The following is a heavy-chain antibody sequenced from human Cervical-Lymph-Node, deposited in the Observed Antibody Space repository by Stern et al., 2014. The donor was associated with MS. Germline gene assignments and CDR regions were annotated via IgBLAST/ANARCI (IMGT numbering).Heavy chain of an antibody. CDR2: ISCHGRDK. V-gene: IGHV3-30*04. CDR1: EFAFSSHA. D-gene: IGHD3-10*01. J-gene: IGHJ4*02. CDR3: ARDLDSELLGYRLDY. Sequence: VQLVESGAGVVQPGRSLRIFCVASEFAFSSHAMHWVRQAPGKGLEWVGVISCHGRDKYYADSVKGRFTISRDNSENTVFLQMNSLRPEDAAVYYCARDLDSELLGYRLDYWGQGTLVTVSS.